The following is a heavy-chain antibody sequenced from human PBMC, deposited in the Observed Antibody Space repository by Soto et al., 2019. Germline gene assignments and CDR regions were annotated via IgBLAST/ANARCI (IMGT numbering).Heavy chain of an antibody. CDR3: AVSIAARPVYYYYMDV. Sequence: ASVKVSCKASGFTFTSSAMQWVRQARGQRLEWIGWIVVGSGNTKYAQKFQERVTITRYMSTSTAYMELSSLRSEGTAVYYCAVSIAARPVYYYYMDVWGKGTTVTVSS. CDR2: IVVGSGNT. CDR1: GFTFTSSA. D-gene: IGHD6-6*01. V-gene: IGHV1-58*02. J-gene: IGHJ6*03.